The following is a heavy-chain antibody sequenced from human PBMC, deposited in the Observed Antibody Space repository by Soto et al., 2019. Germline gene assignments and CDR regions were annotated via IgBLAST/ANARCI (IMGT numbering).Heavy chain of an antibody. V-gene: IGHV3-33*01. D-gene: IGHD2-15*01. CDR2: IWYDGSNK. Sequence: PGGSLRLSCAASGFIFSSYGMHWVRQAPGKGLGWVAVIWYDGSNKYYADSVKGRFTISRDNSKNTVSMQMNSLRAEDTAVYYCARQGANSDFDYWGQGTLVTVSS. CDR1: GFIFSSYG. CDR3: ARQGANSDFDY. J-gene: IGHJ4*02.